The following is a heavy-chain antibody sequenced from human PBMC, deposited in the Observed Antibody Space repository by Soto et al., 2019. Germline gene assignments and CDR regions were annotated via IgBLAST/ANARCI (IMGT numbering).Heavy chain of an antibody. J-gene: IGHJ6*02. Sequence: GESLKISCKGSGYSFTSYWIGWVRQMPGKGLEWMGIIYPGDSDTRYSPSFQGQVTISADKSISTAYLQWSSLKASDTAMYYCARMTTVTPIPTAEVDYYYAMDVWGQGRTVTVS. V-gene: IGHV5-51*01. CDR2: IYPGDSDT. CDR1: GYSFTSYW. CDR3: ARMTTVTPIPTAEVDYYYAMDV. D-gene: IGHD4-4*01.